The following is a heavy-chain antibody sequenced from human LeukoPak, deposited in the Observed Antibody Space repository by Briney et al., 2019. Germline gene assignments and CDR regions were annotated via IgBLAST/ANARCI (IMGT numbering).Heavy chain of an antibody. CDR1: GYTFTGYY. J-gene: IGHJ6*02. V-gene: IGHV1-2*04. Sequence: ASVTVSFTASGYTFTGYYMHWVRQAPGQGLEWMGWINPNSGGTNYAQKFQGWVTMTSDTSISTAYMELSRLRSDDTAVYYCARSKGGITMVRGALDVWGQGTTVTVSS. D-gene: IGHD3-10*01. CDR2: INPNSGGT. CDR3: ARSKGGITMVRGALDV.